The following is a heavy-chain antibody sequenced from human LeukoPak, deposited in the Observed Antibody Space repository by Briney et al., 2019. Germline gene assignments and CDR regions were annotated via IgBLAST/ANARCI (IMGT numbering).Heavy chain of an antibody. CDR1: GGSISSGDYY. D-gene: IGHD3-3*01. V-gene: IGHV4-30-4*08. CDR3: ARETPLRFLEWSSFDP. CDR2: TYYSGST. Sequence: SETLSLTCTVSGGSISSGDYYWSWIRQPPGKGLEWIGYTYYSGSTYYNPSLKSRVTKSVDTSKNQFSLKLSSVTAADTAVYYCARETPLRFLEWSSFDPWGQGTLVTVSS. J-gene: IGHJ5*02.